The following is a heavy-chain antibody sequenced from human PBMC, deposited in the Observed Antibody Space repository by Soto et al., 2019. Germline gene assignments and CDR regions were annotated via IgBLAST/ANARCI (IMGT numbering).Heavy chain of an antibody. D-gene: IGHD3-22*01. CDR3: ARGGYDSSGSFDY. CDR2: IYPGDSDT. CDR1: GYTFTSYW. V-gene: IGHV5-51*01. Sequence: GESLKISCQGSGYTFTSYWTGWVRQMPGKGPACMGIIYPGDSDTRYTPPFQGHVTVSADNSISTAYLQWSSLKASDTAMYYCARGGYDSSGSFDYWGQGTLVTVSS. J-gene: IGHJ4*02.